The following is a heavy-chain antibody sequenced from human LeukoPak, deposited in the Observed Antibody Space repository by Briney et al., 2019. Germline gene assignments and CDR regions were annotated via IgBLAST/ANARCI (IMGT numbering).Heavy chain of an antibody. CDR3: ARTDSSGYSTFDY. CDR1: GGSISSGGYS. Sequence: SETLSLTCAVSGGSISSGGYSWSWIRQPPGKGLEWIGYIYHSGSTYYNPSLKSRVTISVDRSKNQFSLKLSSVTAADTAVYYCARTDSSGYSTFDYWGQGTLVTVSS. D-gene: IGHD3-22*01. J-gene: IGHJ4*02. CDR2: IYHSGST. V-gene: IGHV4-30-2*01.